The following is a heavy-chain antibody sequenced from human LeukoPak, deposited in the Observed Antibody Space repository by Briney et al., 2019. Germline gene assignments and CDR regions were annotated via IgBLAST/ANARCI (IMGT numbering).Heavy chain of an antibody. CDR2: INPNSGGT. Sequence: ASVKVSCKASGYTFTGYYMHWVRQAPGQGLEWMGWINPNSGGTNYAQKFQGRVTMTRDTSISTAYMELSRLRSDDTAVYYCARGGTAGKNYYYGMDVWGQGTTVTVSS. CDR1: GYTFTGYY. D-gene: IGHD6-19*01. V-gene: IGHV1-2*02. J-gene: IGHJ6*02. CDR3: ARGGTAGKNYYYGMDV.